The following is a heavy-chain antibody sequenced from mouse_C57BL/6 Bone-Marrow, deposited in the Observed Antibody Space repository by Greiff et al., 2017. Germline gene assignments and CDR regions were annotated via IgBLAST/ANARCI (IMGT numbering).Heavy chain of an antibody. Sequence: QVQLQQPGAELVRPGTSVKLSCKASGYTLTSYWMHWVKQRPGQGLEWIGVIDPSDSYTNYNQKFKGKATLTVDTSSSTAYMQLSSLTSEDSAVYYCAREGDYGNPFAYWGQGTLVTVSA. CDR1: GYTLTSYW. D-gene: IGHD1-1*01. V-gene: IGHV1-59*01. CDR3: AREGDYGNPFAY. J-gene: IGHJ3*01. CDR2: IDPSDSYT.